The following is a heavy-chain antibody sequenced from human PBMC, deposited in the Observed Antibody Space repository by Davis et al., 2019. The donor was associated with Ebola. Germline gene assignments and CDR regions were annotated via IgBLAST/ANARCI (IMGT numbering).Heavy chain of an antibody. CDR2: IYYSGST. V-gene: IGHV4-59*01. D-gene: IGHD5-18*01. CDR3: ARVEYSYGLDY. Sequence: SETLSLTCTVSGGSISSYYWSWIRQPPGKGLEWIGYIYYSGSTNYNPSLKSRVTISVDTSKNQFSLKLSSVTAADTAVYYCARVEYSYGLDYWGQGTLVTVSS. CDR1: GGSISSYY. J-gene: IGHJ4*02.